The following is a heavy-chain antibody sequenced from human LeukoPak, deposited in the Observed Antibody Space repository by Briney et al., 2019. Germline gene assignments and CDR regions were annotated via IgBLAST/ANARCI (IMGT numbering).Heavy chain of an antibody. CDR2: IRGSVGST. D-gene: IGHD4-17*01. CDR3: AKDRRARDSPVTTDY. V-gene: IGHV3-23*01. Sequence: CLRPSRAPSGLTSSSDGISSVRQAPGRRRGWGSAIRGSVGSTYYTDSVKGRFTISRDNSNKTMYLQMKRLRAEDTAVYYCAKDRRARDSPVTTDYWGQGTLVTVSS. J-gene: IGHJ4*02. CDR1: GLTSSSDG.